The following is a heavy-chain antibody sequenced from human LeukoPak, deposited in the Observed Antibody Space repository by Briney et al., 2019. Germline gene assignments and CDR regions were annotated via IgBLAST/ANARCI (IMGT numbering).Heavy chain of an antibody. CDR2: ISSSGSTI. Sequence: GGSLRLSCAASGFTFSDYYMSWIRQAPGKGLEWVSYISSSGSTIYYADSVKGRFNISRDNAKNSLYLQMNSLRAEDTAVYYYARERVIHNWFDPWGQGTLVTVSS. CDR1: GFTFSDYY. V-gene: IGHV3-11*01. CDR3: ARERVIHNWFDP. D-gene: IGHD3-16*02. J-gene: IGHJ5*02.